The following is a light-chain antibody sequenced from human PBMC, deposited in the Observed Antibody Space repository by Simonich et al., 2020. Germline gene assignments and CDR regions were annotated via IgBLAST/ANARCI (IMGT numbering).Light chain of an antibody. CDR1: QGISSA. CDR2: KAS. J-gene: IGKJ1*01. V-gene: IGKV1-13*02. CDR3: QQYNSYSQT. Sequence: AIQLTQSPSSLSASVGDRVTITCRASQGISSALAWYQQKPGKAPKLLIYKASSLESGVPSRFSGSGSGTEFTLTISSLQPDDFATYYCQQYNSYSQTFGQVTKVEIK.